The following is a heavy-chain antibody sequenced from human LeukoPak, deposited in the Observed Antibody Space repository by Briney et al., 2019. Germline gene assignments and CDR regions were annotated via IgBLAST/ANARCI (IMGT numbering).Heavy chain of an antibody. CDR1: GGSISSSSYY. J-gene: IGHJ4*02. Sequence: PSETRSLTCTVSGGSISSSSYYWSWIRQPAGKGLEWIGRIYTSGSTNYNPSLKSRVTMSVDTSKNQFSLKLSSVTAADTAVYYCARGIFGVVNFDYWGQGTLVTVSS. V-gene: IGHV4-61*02. CDR2: IYTSGST. D-gene: IGHD3-3*01. CDR3: ARGIFGVVNFDY.